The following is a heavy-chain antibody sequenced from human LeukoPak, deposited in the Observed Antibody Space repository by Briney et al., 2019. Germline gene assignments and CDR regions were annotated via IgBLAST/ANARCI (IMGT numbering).Heavy chain of an antibody. D-gene: IGHD5-12*01. CDR2: ISYDGSNK. V-gene: IGHV3-30-3*01. CDR1: GFTFSSYA. J-gene: IGHJ6*02. CDR3: ARSGLSGYDWVYYYGMDV. Sequence: PGRSLRLSCAASGFTFSSYAMHWVRQAPGKGLEWVAVISYDGSNKYYADYVKGRFTISRDTSKNTLYLQMNSLRAEDTAVYYCARSGLSGYDWVYYYGMDVWGQGTTVTVSS.